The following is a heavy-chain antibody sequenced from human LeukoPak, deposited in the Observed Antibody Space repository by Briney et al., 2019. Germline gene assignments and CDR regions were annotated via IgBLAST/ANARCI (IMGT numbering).Heavy chain of an antibody. CDR1: GFTVNNNY. CDR2: ISSSGSTI. D-gene: IGHD3-10*01. CDR3: ARALMVRGGPVDRNNWFDP. V-gene: IGHV3-11*04. Sequence: GGSLRLSCAASGFTVNNNYMSWVRQAPGKGLEWVSYISSSGSTIYYADSVKGRFTISRDNAKNSLYLQMNSLRAEDTAVYYCARALMVRGGPVDRNNWFDPWGQGTLVTVSS. J-gene: IGHJ5*02.